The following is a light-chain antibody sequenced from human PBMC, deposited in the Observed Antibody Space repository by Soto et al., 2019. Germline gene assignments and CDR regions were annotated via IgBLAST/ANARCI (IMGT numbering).Light chain of an antibody. V-gene: IGKV1-33*01. CDR1: QNINNY. CDR2: DAS. CDR3: QQYENLPT. Sequence: DIQMTQSPSSLSASVGDRVTITCQASQNINNYLNWYQQKPGRAPKLLIYDASNLEAGVPSRFRGSGSGTDFTFTISRLQHEDIATYYGQQYENLPTFGQGTRLEIK. J-gene: IGKJ5*01.